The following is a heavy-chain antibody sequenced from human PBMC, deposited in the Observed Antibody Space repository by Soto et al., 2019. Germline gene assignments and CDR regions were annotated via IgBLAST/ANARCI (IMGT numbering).Heavy chain of an antibody. J-gene: IGHJ4*02. D-gene: IGHD2-8*01. Sequence: QVQLQESGPGLVKPSGTLSLTCAVSGGSISNSNWWSWVRQPPGKGLEWIGEIYHSGSTNYNPSLKSRVTISVDKSKNQFSLKLSSVTAADTAVYYCARVGRYCTNGVCYSYFDYWGQGTLVTVSS. CDR2: IYHSGST. V-gene: IGHV4-4*02. CDR1: GGSISNSNW. CDR3: ARVGRYCTNGVCYSYFDY.